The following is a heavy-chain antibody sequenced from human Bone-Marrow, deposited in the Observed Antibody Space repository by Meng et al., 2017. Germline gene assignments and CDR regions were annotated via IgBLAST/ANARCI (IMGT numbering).Heavy chain of an antibody. CDR2: ISGGGASI. CDR3: AKVRASCRGDCYAHVVGLDI. Sequence: GESLKISCAASGFIFSNYAMIWVRQAPGRGLEWVSGISGGGASIYDADSVKGRFTISRDNSKNTLYLQMNSLRDEDTAVYYGAKVRASCRGDCYAHVVGLDIWGHGALVTVSS. J-gene: IGHJ3*02. D-gene: IGHD2-21*02. V-gene: IGHV3-23*01. CDR1: GFIFSNYA.